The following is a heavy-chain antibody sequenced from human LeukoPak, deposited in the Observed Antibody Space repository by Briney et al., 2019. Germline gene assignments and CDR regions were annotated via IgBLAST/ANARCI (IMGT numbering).Heavy chain of an antibody. J-gene: IGHJ4*02. CDR1: GYTFTSYY. V-gene: IGHV1-46*01. Sequence: ASVKVSCKASGYTFTSYYMHWVRQAPGQGLEWMGIINPSGGSTSYAQKFQGRVTMTRDTSTSTVYMELSGLRSEDTAVYYCARDAVLGSGYSSSWYTGGFDYWGQGTLVTVSS. CDR2: INPSGGST. D-gene: IGHD6-13*01. CDR3: ARDAVLGSGYSSSWYTGGFDY.